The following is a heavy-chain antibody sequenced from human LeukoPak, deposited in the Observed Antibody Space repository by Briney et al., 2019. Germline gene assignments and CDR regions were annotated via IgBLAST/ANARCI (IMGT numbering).Heavy chain of an antibody. Sequence: GGSLRLSCTASEFTLSTYSIHRVRQAPGKGLEWAAVLSSVGGQRYYADSVKGRFTISADTSKNTFYLQMDSLRIEDTALYYCARALAGAPFDLWGRGTVVAVSS. D-gene: IGHD3-10*01. V-gene: IGHV3-30*04. CDR1: EFTLSTYS. J-gene: IGHJ2*01. CDR3: ARALAGAPFDL. CDR2: LSSVGGQR.